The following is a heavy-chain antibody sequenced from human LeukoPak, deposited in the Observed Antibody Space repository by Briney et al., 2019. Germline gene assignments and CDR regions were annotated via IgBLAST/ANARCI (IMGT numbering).Heavy chain of an antibody. D-gene: IGHD6-13*01. CDR1: GFTFSMYA. CDR2: TSYDGSN. CDR3: AVLGIAAAGRPTRDAFDI. J-gene: IGHJ3*02. V-gene: IGHV3-30-3*01. Sequence: GRSLRLSCTASGFTFSMYAMHWVRQAPGKGPEWVGVTSYDGSNYYADSAKGRFTISRDNSRDTLYLEMNTVRPDDTAVYYCAVLGIAAAGRPTRDAFDIWGQGTMVTVSS.